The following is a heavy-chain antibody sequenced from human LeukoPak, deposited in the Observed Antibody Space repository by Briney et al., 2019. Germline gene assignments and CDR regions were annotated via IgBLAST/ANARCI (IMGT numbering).Heavy chain of an antibody. J-gene: IGHJ5*02. CDR2: IIPIFGTA. CDR3: ARAVESRFDP. V-gene: IGHV1-69*05. CDR1: GGTFSTYA. Sequence: SVKVSCKAAGGTFSTYAISWVRQAPGQGLEWMGGIIPIFGTANYAQKFQGRVTITTDKSTSTAYMELSSLRSEDTAVYYCARAVESRFDPWGQGTLVTVSS.